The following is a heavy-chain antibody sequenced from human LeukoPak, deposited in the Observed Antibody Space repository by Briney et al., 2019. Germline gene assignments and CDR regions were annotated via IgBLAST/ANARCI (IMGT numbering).Heavy chain of an antibody. Sequence: PSETLSLTCSVHGESFRDYYWSWIPQPPAKGLEWNRQINHSGNTNYNPSLQGRLNISVDTSKNQFCLKLSSVTAGETAVYYCARHRYLDYWGQGTLVTVSS. J-gene: IGHJ4*02. D-gene: IGHD3-16*02. CDR3: ARHRYLDY. CDR2: INHSGNT. CDR1: GESFRDYY. V-gene: IGHV4-34*01.